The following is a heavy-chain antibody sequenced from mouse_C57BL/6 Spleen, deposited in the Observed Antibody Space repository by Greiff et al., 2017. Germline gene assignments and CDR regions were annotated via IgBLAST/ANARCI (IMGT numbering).Heavy chain of an antibody. CDR3: ARERDGGAD. D-gene: IGHD1-1*02. CDR1: GYSITSGYY. V-gene: IGHV3-6*01. J-gene: IGHJ3*01. CDR2: ISYDGSN. Sequence: EVQLQESGPGLVKPSQSLSLTCPVTGYSITSGYYWNWIRQFPGNKLEWMGYISYDGSNNYNPSLENPISITRDTSKDQFFLKLNSVTTEATAPYYCARERDGGADWGEGTLVTVAA.